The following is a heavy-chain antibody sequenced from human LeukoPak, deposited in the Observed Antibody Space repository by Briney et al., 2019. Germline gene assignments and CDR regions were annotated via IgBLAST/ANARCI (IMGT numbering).Heavy chain of an antibody. Sequence: ASVKVSCKTSGYTFTSYGINWVRRAPGQGLEWMGWISGSNGYTKYAQKIQGRVTLTTDEPTRTAYMELRSLRSDDTAVYYCARGTEGGIDYYYMDVWGKGTTVTVSS. V-gene: IGHV1-18*01. CDR3: ARGTEGGIDYYYMDV. CDR1: GYTFTSYG. D-gene: IGHD1-1*01. CDR2: ISGSNGYT. J-gene: IGHJ6*03.